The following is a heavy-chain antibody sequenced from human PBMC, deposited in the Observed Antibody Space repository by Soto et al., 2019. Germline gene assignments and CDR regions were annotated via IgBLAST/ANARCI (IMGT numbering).Heavy chain of an antibody. V-gene: IGHV3-30*18. J-gene: IGHJ4*02. CDR1: GFTFNNYG. CDR3: AKDPRLYDAY. Sequence: HPGGSLRLSCAASGFTFNNYGMHWVRQAPGKGLEWVAVISYDGRVKHYADSAKVRFTISRENSWNTLYLQMDSLRPDDTAVYYCAKDPRLYDAYWGQGTLVTVSS. D-gene: IGHD3-16*02. CDR2: ISYDGRVK.